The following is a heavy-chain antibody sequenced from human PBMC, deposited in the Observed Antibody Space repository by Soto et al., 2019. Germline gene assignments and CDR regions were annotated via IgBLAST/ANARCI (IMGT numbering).Heavy chain of an antibody. V-gene: IGHV1-18*01. CDR2: ISAYNGNT. D-gene: IGHD3-3*01. CDR1: GYTFTSYG. J-gene: IGHJ4*02. Sequence: QVQLVQSGAEVKKPGASVKVSCKASGYTFTSYGISWVRQAPGQGLEWMGWISAYNGNTNYAQKLQGRVTMTTDTSTSTADMELRSLRSDDTAVYYCARAGNDFWSGFHSLDYWGQGTLVTVSS. CDR3: ARAGNDFWSGFHSLDY.